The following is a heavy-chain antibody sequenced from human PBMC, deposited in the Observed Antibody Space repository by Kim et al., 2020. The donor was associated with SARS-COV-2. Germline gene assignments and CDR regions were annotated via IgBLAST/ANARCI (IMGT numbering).Heavy chain of an antibody. J-gene: IGHJ6*02. CDR1: GGSISSSSYY. CDR3: ASILRTMVRGVTYYYYYGMDV. D-gene: IGHD3-10*01. Sequence: SETLSLTCTVSGGSISSSSYYWGWIRQPPGKGLEWIGSIYYSGSTYYNPSLKSRVTISVDTSKNQFSLKLSSVTAADTAVYYCASILRTMVRGVTYYYYYGMDVWGQGTTVTVSS. V-gene: IGHV4-39*01. CDR2: IYYSGST.